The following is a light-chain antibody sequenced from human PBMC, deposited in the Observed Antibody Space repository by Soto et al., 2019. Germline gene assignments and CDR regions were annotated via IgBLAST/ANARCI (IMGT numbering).Light chain of an antibody. Sequence: DIQMTQSPSSLSASVGDRVTITCRASQSISSYLNWYQQKPGKAPKLLIYAASSLQSGVPSRFSGSGSGTDFTLTISSLQPEDFATYYCQQLTNFRFTFGQGTKVDIK. CDR2: AAS. CDR3: QQLTNFRFT. J-gene: IGKJ2*01. V-gene: IGKV1-39*01. CDR1: QSISSY.